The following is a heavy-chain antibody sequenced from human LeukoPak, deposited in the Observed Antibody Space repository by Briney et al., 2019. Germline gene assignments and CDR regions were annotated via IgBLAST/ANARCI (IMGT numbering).Heavy chain of an antibody. CDR1: GDSISSYY. CDR3: ARRRTYDYGPKGYYYGMDV. Sequence: SETLSLTCTVSGDSISSYYWSWIRQPPGKGLEWIGYIYYSGSTNYNPSLKSRVTISVDTSKNQFSLKLSSVTAADTAVYYCARRRTYDYGPKGYYYGMDVWGQGTTVTVS. J-gene: IGHJ6*02. V-gene: IGHV4-59*08. D-gene: IGHD4-17*01. CDR2: IYYSGST.